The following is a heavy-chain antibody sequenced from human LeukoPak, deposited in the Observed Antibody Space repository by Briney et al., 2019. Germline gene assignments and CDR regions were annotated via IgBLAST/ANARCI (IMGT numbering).Heavy chain of an antibody. CDR3: ATEQGNYDFWSGSWFDP. J-gene: IGHJ5*02. V-gene: IGHV3-30*04. Sequence: GGSLRLSCAASGFTFSSYAMHWVCQAPGKGLEWVAVISYDGSNKYYADSVKGRFTISRDNSKNTLYLQMNSLRAEDTAVYYCATEQGNYDFWSGSWFDPWGQGTLVTVSS. CDR2: ISYDGSNK. CDR1: GFTFSSYA. D-gene: IGHD3-3*01.